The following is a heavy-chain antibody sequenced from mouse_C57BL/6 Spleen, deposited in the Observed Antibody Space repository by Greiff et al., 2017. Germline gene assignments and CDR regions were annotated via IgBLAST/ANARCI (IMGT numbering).Heavy chain of an antibody. CDR3: ARSRFGVVAKSYYFDY. Sequence: QVQLQQPGAELVMPGSSVKLSCKASGYTFTSYWMHWVKQRPGQGLEWIGDIDPSDSYTHYNQKFKGKSTLTVDKSSSTAYMQLSSLTSEDSAVYYCARSRFGVVAKSYYFDYWGQGTTVTVSS. CDR2: IDPSDSYT. D-gene: IGHD1-1*01. J-gene: IGHJ2*01. V-gene: IGHV1-69*01. CDR1: GYTFTSYW.